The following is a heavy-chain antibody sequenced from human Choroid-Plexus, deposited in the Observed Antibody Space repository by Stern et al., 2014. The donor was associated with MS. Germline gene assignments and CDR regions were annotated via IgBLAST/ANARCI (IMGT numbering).Heavy chain of an antibody. CDR2: IRGSGSNI. CDR1: GFTFKTYA. D-gene: IGHD3-22*01. CDR3: AKDLRASSGYYSLVGAFDI. Sequence: EVQLVQSGGDLVQPGESLRLSCAASGFTFKTYAMSWVRQAPGKGLERVSGIRGSGSNINYADSAMGRFTISRDNPTNTLYLQMNSLRAEDTAVYYCAKDLRASSGYYSLVGAFDIWGQGTMVTVSS. J-gene: IGHJ3*02. V-gene: IGHV3-23*04.